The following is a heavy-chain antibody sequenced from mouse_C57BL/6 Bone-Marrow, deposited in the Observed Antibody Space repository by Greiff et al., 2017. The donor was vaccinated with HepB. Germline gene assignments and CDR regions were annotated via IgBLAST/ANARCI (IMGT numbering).Heavy chain of an antibody. CDR1: GYSFTGYY. J-gene: IGHJ2*01. CDR3: ASLLFDY. D-gene: IGHD2-1*01. CDR2: INPSTGGT. V-gene: IGHV1-42*01. Sequence: VQLQQSGPELVKPGASVKISCKASGYSFTGYYMNWVKQSPEKSLEWIGEINPSTGGTTYNQKFKAKATLTVDKSSSTAYMQLKSLTSEDSAVYYCASLLFDYWGQGTTLTVSS.